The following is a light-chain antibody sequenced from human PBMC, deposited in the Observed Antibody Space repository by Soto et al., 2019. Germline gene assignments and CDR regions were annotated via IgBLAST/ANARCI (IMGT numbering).Light chain of an antibody. CDR2: AAS. CDR1: QPIISY. CDR3: QKTYRTPWT. Sequence: DIQMTQSPSSLSASVGDVLTITCRASQPIISYLNWYQQKPGKATKLLIFAASNLQTGVSSRFIGSGSGTDFTLTISTLQPEDFATYYCQKTYRTPWTFGQGNNVEIK. V-gene: IGKV1-39*01. J-gene: IGKJ1*01.